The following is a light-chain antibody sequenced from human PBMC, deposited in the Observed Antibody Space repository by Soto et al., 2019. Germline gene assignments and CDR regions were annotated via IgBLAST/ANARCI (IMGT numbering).Light chain of an antibody. Sequence: QLVLTQSPSASASPGASVKLTCTLSSGHSSYAIAWHQQQPEKGPRYLMKLNSDGSHSKGDGIPDRFSGSSSGAERYLTISSLQSDDEANYYCQTWGTGIGVFGGGTKLTVL. CDR2: LNSDGSH. J-gene: IGLJ3*02. CDR3: QTWGTGIGV. V-gene: IGLV4-69*01. CDR1: SGHSSYA.